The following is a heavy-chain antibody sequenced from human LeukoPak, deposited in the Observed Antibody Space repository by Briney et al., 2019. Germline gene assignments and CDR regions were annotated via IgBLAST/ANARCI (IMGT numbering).Heavy chain of an antibody. CDR2: ISSSSSYI. Sequence: GGSLRLSCAASGFTYISYSMNWVRQAPGKGLEWVSSISSSSSYIYYADSVRGRFTISRVNAKNSLYLQMNSLTAQDSAVYYRARGRYHSWSGYSHPFDYWGQGTLVTVSS. CDR3: ARGRYHSWSGYSHPFDY. V-gene: IGHV3-21*01. CDR1: GFTYISYS. J-gene: IGHJ4*02. D-gene: IGHD3-3*01.